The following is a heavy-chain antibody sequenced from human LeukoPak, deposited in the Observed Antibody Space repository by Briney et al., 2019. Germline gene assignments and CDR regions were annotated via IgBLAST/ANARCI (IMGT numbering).Heavy chain of an antibody. CDR1: GYRFTNYW. Sequence: GESLKICCKGSGYRFTNYWMAWVRQMPGKGLEWIGVIYPGDSDSRYRSSFQGHVTISAGKSISSDYPQWSSMTASDTAMYFCPRGQGGGQKWVPAVYNLYYAMDVWGPATTVTVFS. CDR2: IYPGDSDS. CDR3: PRGQGGGQKWVPAVYNLYYAMDV. J-gene: IGHJ6*02. V-gene: IGHV5-51*01. D-gene: IGHD1-1*01.